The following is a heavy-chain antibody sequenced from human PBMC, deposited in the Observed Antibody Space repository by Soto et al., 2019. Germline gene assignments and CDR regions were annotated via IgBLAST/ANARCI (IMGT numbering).Heavy chain of an antibody. J-gene: IGHJ6*04. CDR3: ARGRGYVYGSNFYGLDV. CDR1: RGSFSGFY. CDR2: INHSGTT. V-gene: IGHV4-34*01. D-gene: IGHD6-25*01. Sequence: SETLSLTCGVYRGSFSGFYWSWVRQTPGGGLEWIGEINHSGTTNYIPSFQNRVTISVDKSTNNFSLKMTSVTAADAAVYYCARGRGYVYGSNFYGLDVWGKGTTVTVSS.